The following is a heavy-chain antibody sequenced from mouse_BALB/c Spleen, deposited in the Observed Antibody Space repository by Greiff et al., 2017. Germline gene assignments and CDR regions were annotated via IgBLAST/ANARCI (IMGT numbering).Heavy chain of an antibody. D-gene: IGHD2-1*01. CDR3: ARDPYGNYDWFAY. J-gene: IGHJ3*01. CDR2: IRNKANGYTT. V-gene: IGHV7-3*02. Sequence: DVHLVESGGGLVQPGGSLRLSCATSGFTFTDYYMSWVRQPPGKALEWLGFIRNKANGYTTEYSASVKGRFTISRDNSQSILYLQMNTLRAEDSATYYCARDPYGNYDWFAYWGQGTLVTVSA. CDR1: GFTFTDYY.